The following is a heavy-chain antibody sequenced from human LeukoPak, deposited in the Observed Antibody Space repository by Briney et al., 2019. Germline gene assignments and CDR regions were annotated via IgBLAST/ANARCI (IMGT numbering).Heavy chain of an antibody. V-gene: IGHV4-4*02. J-gene: IGHJ4*02. Sequence: SETLSLTRAVSTCSLSRYSWWGLGRPPPREGLELIGQIHYSGFTTYNASLKSRVAISVDKSQDQLSLRVNSVTAAEKDVDFCERRGGPYMDHWGQGTLVTVSS. CDR2: IHYSGFT. CDR1: TCSLSRYSW. D-gene: IGHD5-12*01. CDR3: ERRGGPYMDH.